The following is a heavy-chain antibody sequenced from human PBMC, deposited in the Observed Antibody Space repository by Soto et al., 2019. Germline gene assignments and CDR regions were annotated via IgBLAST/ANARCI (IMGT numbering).Heavy chain of an antibody. CDR2: IYYSGST. V-gene: IGHV4-39*01. D-gene: IGHD3-16*01. CDR1: GGSIRSSRSS. J-gene: IGHJ6*02. CDR3: ARVGGVYGTDV. Sequence: PSETLSLTCIVSGGSIRSSRSSWGWIRQPPGQGLEWIGSIYYSGSTYYNPSLKSRGTLSGDTSKNQFSLKLSSVTAADTAVYYCARVGGVYGTDVWGQGTTVSVS.